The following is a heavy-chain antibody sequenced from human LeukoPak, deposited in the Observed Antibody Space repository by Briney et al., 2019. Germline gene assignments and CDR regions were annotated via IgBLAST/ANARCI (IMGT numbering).Heavy chain of an antibody. CDR2: IYSGGST. V-gene: IGHV3-53*01. D-gene: IGHD1-26*01. Sequence: GGSLRLSCAASGFTVSTNYMSWVRQAPGKGLEWVSVIYSGGSTYYADSVKGRFTISRDNPENTLYLQMNSLRAEDTAVYYCARWGARDLDYWGQGTLVTVSS. CDR1: GFTVSTNY. J-gene: IGHJ4*02. CDR3: ARWGARDLDY.